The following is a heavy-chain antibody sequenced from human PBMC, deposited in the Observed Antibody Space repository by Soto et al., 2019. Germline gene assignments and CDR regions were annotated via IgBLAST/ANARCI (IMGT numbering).Heavy chain of an antibody. CDR2: ISAKNGNT. CDR1: GYNLSTYT. D-gene: IGHD3-9*01. V-gene: IGHV1-18*04. CDR3: ASVYFDNFFDF. Sequence: QVHLVQSGGEVKKPGASVIVSCKTSGYNLSTYTINWVRQAPGHELEWTGWISAKNGNTYYPRKFQGRVTVTMDTSTTTSYMEVRNLRSDDTAVYYFASVYFDNFFDFWGQGPLVTFSS. J-gene: IGHJ4*02.